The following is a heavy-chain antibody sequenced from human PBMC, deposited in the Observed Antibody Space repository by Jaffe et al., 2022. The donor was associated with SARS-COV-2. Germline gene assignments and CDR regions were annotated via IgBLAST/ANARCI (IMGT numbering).Heavy chain of an antibody. CDR1: GYSFSSYG. J-gene: IGHJ4*02. Sequence: QVHLVQSGGEVKKPGASVKVSCKASGYSFSSYGMTWLRQAPGQGLEWMGFISANNGHTYYAQNLQGRVTMTTESSTSTAYMELRSLRSDDTAVYYCAALLLTRCHYDPSTCDDPGQKYFDYWGQGTLVTVSS. D-gene: IGHD3-22*01. CDR3: AALLLTRCHYDPSTCDDPGQKYFDY. CDR2: ISANNGHT. V-gene: IGHV1-18*01.